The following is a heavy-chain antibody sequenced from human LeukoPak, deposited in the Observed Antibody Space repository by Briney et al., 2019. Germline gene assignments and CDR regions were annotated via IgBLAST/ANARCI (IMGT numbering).Heavy chain of an antibody. V-gene: IGHV3-7*03. J-gene: IGHJ4*02. CDR3: ARDLHYDSSGYYNY. D-gene: IGHD3-22*01. CDR1: GFTFSSYW. Sequence: GGSLRLSCAASGFTFSSYWMSWVRQAPGKGLEWVAFIRYDGSNKYYADSVKGRFTISRDNAKNSLYLQMNSLRAEDTAVYYCARDLHYDSSGYYNYWGQGTLVTVSS. CDR2: IRYDGSNK.